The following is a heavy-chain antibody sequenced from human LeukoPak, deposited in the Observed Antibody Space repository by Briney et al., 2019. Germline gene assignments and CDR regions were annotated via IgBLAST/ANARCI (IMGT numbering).Heavy chain of an antibody. D-gene: IGHD3-10*01. Sequence: PGGSLRLACAASGFTVSSYAMNWVRQAPGKGLEWVSAISGSGGATYYADSVKGRFTMSRDNSKNTLYLQMNSLRAEDTAVYYCAKGAYDHGSGRYFDYWGQGTLVTVSS. CDR2: ISGSGGAT. CDR1: GFTVSSYA. V-gene: IGHV3-23*01. CDR3: AKGAYDHGSGRYFDY. J-gene: IGHJ4*02.